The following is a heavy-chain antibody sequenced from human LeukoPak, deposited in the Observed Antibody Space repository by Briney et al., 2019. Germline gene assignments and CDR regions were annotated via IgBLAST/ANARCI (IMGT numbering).Heavy chain of an antibody. D-gene: IGHD2-2*01. V-gene: IGHV4-31*03. Sequence: SQTLSLTCTVSGGSISSGGYYWSWIRQHPGKGLEWIGYIYYSGSTYHNPSLKSRVTISVDTSKNQFSLKLSSVTAADTAVYYCARAGCSSTSCKNYYYYYMDVWGKGTTVTVSS. CDR3: ARAGCSSTSCKNYYYYYMDV. CDR2: IYYSGST. CDR1: GGSISSGGYY. J-gene: IGHJ6*03.